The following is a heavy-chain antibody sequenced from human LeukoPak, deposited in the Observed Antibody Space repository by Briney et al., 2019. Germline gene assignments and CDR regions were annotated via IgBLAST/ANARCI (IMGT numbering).Heavy chain of an antibody. Sequence: PGGSLRLSCAASGFTFSSYSMNWVRQAPGKGLEWVSSISSSSSYIHYADSVKGRFTISRDNAKNSLYLQMNSLRAEDTAVYYCARDMYSSSFNWFDPWGQGTLVTVSS. CDR2: ISSSSSYI. V-gene: IGHV3-21*01. J-gene: IGHJ5*02. CDR3: ARDMYSSSFNWFDP. CDR1: GFTFSSYS. D-gene: IGHD6-6*01.